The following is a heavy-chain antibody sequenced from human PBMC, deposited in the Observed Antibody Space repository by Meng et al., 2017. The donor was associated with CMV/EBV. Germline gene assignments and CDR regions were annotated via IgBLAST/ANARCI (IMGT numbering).Heavy chain of an antibody. CDR1: GGSNSSSSYY. Sequence: SCTVSGGSNSSSSYYWGWIRQPPGKGLEWIGSIYYSGSTYYNPSLKSRVTISVDTSKNQFSLKLSSVTAADTAVYYCARQGEGDYDFWSGRRGFDYWGQGTLVTVSS. CDR3: ARQGEGDYDFWSGRRGFDY. D-gene: IGHD3-3*01. V-gene: IGHV4-39*01. CDR2: IYYSGST. J-gene: IGHJ4*02.